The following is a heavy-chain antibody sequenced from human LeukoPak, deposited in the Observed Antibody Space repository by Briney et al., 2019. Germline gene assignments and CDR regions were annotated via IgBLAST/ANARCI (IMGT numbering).Heavy chain of an antibody. Sequence: PGGSLRLSCAASGFTFSSYAMSWVRQAPGKGLEWVAYINNGGSVMYYADSVKGRFTISRDNAKKSLYLQMNSLRAEDTAVYYCAGGSFDSNGYYPLHCDNWGQGTLVTVSS. CDR1: GFTFSSYA. D-gene: IGHD3-22*01. V-gene: IGHV3-48*04. CDR3: AGGSFDSNGYYPLHCDN. J-gene: IGHJ4*02. CDR2: INNGGSVM.